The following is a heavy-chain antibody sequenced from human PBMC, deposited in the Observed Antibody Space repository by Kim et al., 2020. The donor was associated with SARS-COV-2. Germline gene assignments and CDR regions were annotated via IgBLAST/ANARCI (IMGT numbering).Heavy chain of an antibody. CDR2: ISSSGTII. CDR1: GFTFSSYE. D-gene: IGHD1-26*01. CDR3: ARIIVGVVDGYYYGMDV. V-gene: IGHV3-48*03. Sequence: GGSLRLSCAASGFTFSSYEMNWVRQAPGKGLEWVSYISSSGTIIYYADSVKGRFTISRDNAKNSLHLQMKSLRAEDTAVYYCARIIVGVVDGYYYGMDV. J-gene: IGHJ6*01.